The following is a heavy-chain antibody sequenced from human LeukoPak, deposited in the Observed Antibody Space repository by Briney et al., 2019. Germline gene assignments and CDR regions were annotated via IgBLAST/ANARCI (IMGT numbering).Heavy chain of an antibody. V-gene: IGHV4-34*01. J-gene: IGHJ4*02. D-gene: IGHD3-3*01. CDR2: INHSGST. CDR1: GGSFSGYY. Sequence: SETLSLTCAVSGGSFSGYYWSWIRHPPGKGLEGIGEINHSGSTNYNPSLKSRVTISVDTSKNQFSLKLSSVTAADTAVYYCARGGYITIFCVVSRAPYYFDYWGQGTLVTVSS. CDR3: ARGGYITIFCVVSRAPYYFDY.